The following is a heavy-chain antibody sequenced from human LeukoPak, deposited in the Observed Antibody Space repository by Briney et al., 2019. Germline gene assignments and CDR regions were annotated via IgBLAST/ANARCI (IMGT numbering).Heavy chain of an antibody. Sequence: PGGSLRLSCVASGFTLSSCSMNWVRQAPGKGLEWVSFISTTSTIYYADSVRGRFAISRDNAKNSLYLQMNSLRDEDTAVYYCARVRSGYYHDYWGQGTQVTVSS. J-gene: IGHJ4*02. V-gene: IGHV3-48*02. D-gene: IGHD3-22*01. CDR2: ISTTSTI. CDR3: ARVRSGYYHDY. CDR1: GFTLSSCS.